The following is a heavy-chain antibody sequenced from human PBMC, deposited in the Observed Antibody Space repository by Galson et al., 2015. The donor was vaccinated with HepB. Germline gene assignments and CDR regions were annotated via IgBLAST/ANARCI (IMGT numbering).Heavy chain of an antibody. CDR1: GYSFTSYW. CDR2: IDPSDSYT. Sequence: QSGAEVKKPGESLRISCKGSGYSFTSYWISWVRQMPGKGLEWMARIDPSDSYTKHSPSFQGHVTISADKSISTAYLQWSSLKASDTAMYYCARRLWTYYDFWSGNYAFDIWGQGTMVTVSS. CDR3: ARRLWTYYDFWSGNYAFDI. D-gene: IGHD3-3*01. J-gene: IGHJ3*02. V-gene: IGHV5-10-1*01.